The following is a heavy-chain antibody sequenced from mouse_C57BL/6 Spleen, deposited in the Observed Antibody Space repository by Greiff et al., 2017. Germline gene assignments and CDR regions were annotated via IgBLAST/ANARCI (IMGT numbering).Heavy chain of an antibody. Sequence: EVKLEESGEGLVKPGGSLKLSCAASGFTFSSYAMSWVRQTPEKRLEWVAYISSGGDYIYYADTVKGRFTISRDNARNTLYLQMSSLKSEDTAMYYCTRGGDGHLFAYWGQGTLVTVSA. D-gene: IGHD2-3*01. CDR1: GFTFSSYA. V-gene: IGHV5S21*01. CDR3: TRGGDGHLFAY. J-gene: IGHJ3*01. CDR2: ISSGGDYI.